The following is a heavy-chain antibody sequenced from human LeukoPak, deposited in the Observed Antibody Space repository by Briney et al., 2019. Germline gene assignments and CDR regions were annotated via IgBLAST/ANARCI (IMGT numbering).Heavy chain of an antibody. D-gene: IGHD5-12*01. V-gene: IGHV2-70*11. CDR3: ARSYSGYENQNYYYYGMDV. J-gene: IGHJ6*02. CDR2: IHWDDDK. Sequence: SGPSLVKPTQPLTLTCTFSGFSLSTSGMCVSCIRQPPGKALEWLARIHWDDDKYYSTSLKPRLTISKDTSKNQVVLTMTNMDPVDTATYYCARSYSGYENQNYYYYGMDVWGQGTTVTVSS. CDR1: GFSLSTSGMC.